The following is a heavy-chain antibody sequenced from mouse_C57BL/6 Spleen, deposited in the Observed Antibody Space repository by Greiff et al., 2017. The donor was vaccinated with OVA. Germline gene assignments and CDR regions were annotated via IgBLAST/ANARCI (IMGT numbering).Heavy chain of an antibody. Sequence: EVQRVESGGDLVKPGGSLKLSCAASGFTFSSYGMSWVRQTPDKRLEWVATISSGGSYTYYPDSVKGRVTITGDNAKNTLYLQMSSLKSEDTAMYYCARPDRDGACFAYWGQGTLVTVSA. CDR3: ARPDRDGACFAY. V-gene: IGHV5-6*01. CDR1: GFTFSSYG. J-gene: IGHJ3*01. D-gene: IGHD3-2*01. CDR2: ISSGGSYT.